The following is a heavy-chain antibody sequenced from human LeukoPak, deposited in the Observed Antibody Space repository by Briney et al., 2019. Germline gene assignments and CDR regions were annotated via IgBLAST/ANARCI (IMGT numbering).Heavy chain of an antibody. J-gene: IGHJ5*02. Sequence: ASVKVSCKASGYTFTSYGISWVRQAPGQGLEWMGWISAYNGNTNYAQKLQGRVTMTTDTSTSTAYMELRSLRSDDTAVYYCARDRGGLGFGEFYWFDPWGQGTLVTVSS. CDR1: GYTFTSYG. V-gene: IGHV1-18*01. CDR3: ARDRGGLGFGEFYWFDP. D-gene: IGHD3-10*01. CDR2: ISAYNGNT.